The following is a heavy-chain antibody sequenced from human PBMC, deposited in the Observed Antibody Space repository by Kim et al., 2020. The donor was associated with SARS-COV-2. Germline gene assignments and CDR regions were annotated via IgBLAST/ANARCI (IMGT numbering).Heavy chain of an antibody. Sequence: GGSLRLSCSASGFTFSSYAMHWVRQAPGKGLEYVSAISSNGGSTYYADSVKGRFTISRDNSKNTLYLQMSSLRAEDTAVYYCVKSKAISSGWPSYDYAFDIWGQGTMVTVSS. D-gene: IGHD6-19*01. CDR1: GFTFSSYA. J-gene: IGHJ3*02. CDR2: ISSNGGST. CDR3: VKSKAISSGWPSYDYAFDI. V-gene: IGHV3-64D*06.